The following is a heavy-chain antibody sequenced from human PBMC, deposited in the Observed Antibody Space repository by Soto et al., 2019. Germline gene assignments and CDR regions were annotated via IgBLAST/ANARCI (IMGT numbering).Heavy chain of an antibody. Sequence: QVQLVESGGGVVQPGRSLRLSCAASGFTFSSYGMHWVRQAPGKGLEWVAVISYDGSNKYYADSVKGRFTISRDNSKNTLYLQMNSLRAEDTAVYYCARWFGAFDYWXQG. CDR1: GFTFSSYG. D-gene: IGHD3-10*01. J-gene: IGHJ4*02. V-gene: IGHV3-30*03. CDR3: ARWFGAFDY. CDR2: ISYDGSNK.